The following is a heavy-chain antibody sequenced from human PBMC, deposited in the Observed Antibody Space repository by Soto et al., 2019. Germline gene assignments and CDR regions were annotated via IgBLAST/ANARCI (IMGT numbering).Heavy chain of an antibody. V-gene: IGHV4-61*01. CDR2: IYYSGST. D-gene: IGHD4-17*01. J-gene: IGHJ4*02. Sequence: SEILSLTCTVSGCSVSSGSYYWSWIRQPPGKGLEWIGYIYYSGSTNYNPSLKSRVTISVDTSKNQFSLKLSSVTAADTAVYYCARETTVTYTIDYWGQGTLVTVSS. CDR1: GCSVSSGSYY. CDR3: ARETTVTYTIDY.